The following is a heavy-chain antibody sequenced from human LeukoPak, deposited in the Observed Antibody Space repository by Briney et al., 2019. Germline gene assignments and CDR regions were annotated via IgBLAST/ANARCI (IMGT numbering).Heavy chain of an antibody. V-gene: IGHV4-4*07. CDR2: IYTSGST. CDR1: GGSISSYY. J-gene: IGHJ4*02. D-gene: IGHD3-22*01. CDR3: ARAGDSSGYEYYFDY. Sequence: SETLPLTCTVSGGSISSYYWSWIRQPAGKGLEWIGRIYTSGSTNYNPSLKSRVTMSVDTSKNQFSLKLSSVTAADTAVYYCARAGDSSGYEYYFDYWGQGTLVTVSS.